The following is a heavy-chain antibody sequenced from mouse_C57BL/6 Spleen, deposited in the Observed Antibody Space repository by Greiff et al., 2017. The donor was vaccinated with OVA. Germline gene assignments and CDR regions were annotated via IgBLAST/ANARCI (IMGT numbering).Heavy chain of an antibody. CDR3: TRDRGYGNPFDY. CDR2: ISSGGDYI. D-gene: IGHD2-10*02. CDR1: GFTFSSYA. J-gene: IGHJ2*01. Sequence: EVMLVESGEGLVKPGGSLKLSCAASGFTFSSYAMSWVRQTPEKRLEWVAYISSGGDYIYYADTVKGRFTISRDNARNTLYLQMSSLKSEDTAMYYCTRDRGYGNPFDYWGKGTTLTVST. V-gene: IGHV5-9-1*02.